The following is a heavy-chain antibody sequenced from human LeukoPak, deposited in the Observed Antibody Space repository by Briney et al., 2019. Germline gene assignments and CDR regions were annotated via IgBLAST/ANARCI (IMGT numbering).Heavy chain of an antibody. CDR3: ARSVGGAYDY. CDR1: GFPFSSYW. Sequence: GGSLRLSCAASGFPFSSYWMHWVRQAPGKGLVWVSRINIDGSNTNYADSVKGRFTISRDNAKNTLYLQMDSLRAEDTAVYYCARSVGGAYDYWGQGTLVTVSS. V-gene: IGHV3-74*01. J-gene: IGHJ4*02. D-gene: IGHD1-26*01. CDR2: INIDGSNT.